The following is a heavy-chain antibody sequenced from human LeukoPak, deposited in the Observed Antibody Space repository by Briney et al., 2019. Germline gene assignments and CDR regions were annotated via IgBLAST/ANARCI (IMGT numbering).Heavy chain of an antibody. CDR1: GFTFSRSW. CDR3: ARAKGSGWYSAFDI. D-gene: IGHD6-19*01. CDR2: IKEDGNEK. Sequence: GGSLRLSCAASGFTFSRSWMTWVRQAPGKGLEWVVNIKEDGNEKYYADSLKGRFTISRDNAKNSLSLQMNSLRADDTALYYCARAKGSGWYSAFDIWGQGTMVTVSS. V-gene: IGHV3-7*03. J-gene: IGHJ3*02.